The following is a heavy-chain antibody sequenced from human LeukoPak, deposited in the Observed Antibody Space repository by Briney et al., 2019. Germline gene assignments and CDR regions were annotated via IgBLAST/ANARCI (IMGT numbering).Heavy chain of an antibody. V-gene: IGHV1-46*01. Sequence: GASVKVSCKASGYTFISYYMHWVRQAPGQGLEWMGIINPSGGSTSYAQKFQGRVTMTRDMSTSTVYMELSSLRSEDTAVYYCARAYYDILTGYSYYYYYMDVWGKGTTVTVSS. J-gene: IGHJ6*03. CDR3: ARAYYDILTGYSYYYYYMDV. CDR2: INPSGGST. D-gene: IGHD3-9*01. CDR1: GYTFISYY.